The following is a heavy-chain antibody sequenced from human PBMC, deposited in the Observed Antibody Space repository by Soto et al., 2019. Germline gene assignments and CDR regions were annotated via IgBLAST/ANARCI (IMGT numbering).Heavy chain of an antibody. V-gene: IGHV1-24*01. CDR3: APPFHTSSWPAQKWFGP. J-gene: IGHJ5*02. D-gene: IGHD6-13*01. CDR2: FDPEDGET. CDR1: GYTLTELS. Sequence: ASVKASCKVSGYTLTELSMHWVRQAPGKGLEWMGGFDPEDGETIYAQKFQCRVTMTEDTSTDTAYMELSSLRSEDTTVYYCAPPFHTSSWPAQKWFGPWGQESLVTVSS.